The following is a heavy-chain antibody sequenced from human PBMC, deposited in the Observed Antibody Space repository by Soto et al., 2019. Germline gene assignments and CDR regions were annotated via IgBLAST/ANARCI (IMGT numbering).Heavy chain of an antibody. Sequence: QVQLVQSGAEVKKPGASVKVSCKASGYTFTGYSMHWVRQAPGQGLEWMGRINPKSGDTKYAQQFQGWVTLTRDTSPTTAYMEVRRLRSNDTAVYYCARARGFNGYDFDYWGQGTLVTVSS. D-gene: IGHD5-12*01. CDR2: INPKSGDT. V-gene: IGHV1-2*04. J-gene: IGHJ4*02. CDR1: GYTFTGYS. CDR3: ARARGFNGYDFDY.